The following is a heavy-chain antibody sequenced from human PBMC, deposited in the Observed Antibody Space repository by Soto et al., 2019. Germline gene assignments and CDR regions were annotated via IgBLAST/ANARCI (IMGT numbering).Heavy chain of an antibody. CDR2: ISYDGSNK. CDR3: AKGNSSSWYLDYFDY. V-gene: IGHV3-30*18. CDR1: GFTFSSYG. D-gene: IGHD6-13*01. Sequence: PGGSLRLSCAASGFTFSSYGMHWVRQAPGKGLEWVAVISYDGSNKYYADSVKGRFTISRDNSKNTLYLQMNSLRAEDTAVYYCAKGNSSSWYLDYFDYWGQGTLVTVSS. J-gene: IGHJ4*02.